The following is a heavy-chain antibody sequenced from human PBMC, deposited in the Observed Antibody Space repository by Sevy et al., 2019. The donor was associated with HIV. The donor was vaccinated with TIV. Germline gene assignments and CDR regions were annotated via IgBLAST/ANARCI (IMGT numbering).Heavy chain of an antibody. D-gene: IGHD2-2*01. CDR2: ISYDGSNK. V-gene: IGHV3-30-3*01. CDR3: ARDRSTDDAFDI. CDR1: GFTFSSYA. J-gene: IGHJ3*02. Sequence: GSLRLSCAASGFTFSSYAMHWVRQAPGKGLEWVAVISYDGSNKYYADSVEGRFTISRDNSKNTLYLQMNSLRAEDTAVYYCARDRSTDDAFDIWGQGTMVTVSS.